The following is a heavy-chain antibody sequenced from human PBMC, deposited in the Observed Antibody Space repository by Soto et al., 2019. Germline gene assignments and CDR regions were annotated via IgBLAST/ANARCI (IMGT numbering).Heavy chain of an antibody. D-gene: IGHD3-3*01. CDR2: IYDSGST. V-gene: IGHV4-30-4*01. Sequence: SETLSLTCTVSGGSISSGDYYWSWIRQPPGKGLEWIGYIYDSGSTYYNASLKGRVTISLETSKNQFSLKLTSVSAADTAVYYCARGNTIFGVAKIGFGMDVWGQGTTVTVSS. CDR3: ARGNTIFGVAKIGFGMDV. CDR1: GGSISSGDYY. J-gene: IGHJ6*02.